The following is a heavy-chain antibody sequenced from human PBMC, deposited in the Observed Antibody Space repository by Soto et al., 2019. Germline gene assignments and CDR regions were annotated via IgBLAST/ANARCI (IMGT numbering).Heavy chain of an antibody. CDR2: IYHTGTT. Sequence: PSETLSLTCTVSGGSINSGGYSWTWIRQPPGKGLEWIGFIYHTGTTYYNPSLKSRVTISVDRSKNQFSLKLNSVTAADTAVYYCARAGPGFCTYGVCWFDPWGQGTLVTVSS. D-gene: IGHD2-8*01. V-gene: IGHV4-30-2*01. J-gene: IGHJ5*02. CDR1: GGSINSGGYS. CDR3: ARAGPGFCTYGVCWFDP.